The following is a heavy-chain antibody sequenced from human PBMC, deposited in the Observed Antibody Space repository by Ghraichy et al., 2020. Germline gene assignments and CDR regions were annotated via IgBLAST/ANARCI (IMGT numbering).Heavy chain of an antibody. D-gene: IGHD2-8*01. Sequence: GGSLRLSCAASGFTFRSYAMSWVRQAPGKGLEWVSAISGSGGSTYYADSVKGRFTISRDNSKNMLYLQMNSLRAEDTAVYYCAKDGDHCTNGVCSFYWSQGTLVTVSS. J-gene: IGHJ4*02. CDR1: GFTFRSYA. CDR3: AKDGDHCTNGVCSFY. V-gene: IGHV3-23*01. CDR2: ISGSGGST.